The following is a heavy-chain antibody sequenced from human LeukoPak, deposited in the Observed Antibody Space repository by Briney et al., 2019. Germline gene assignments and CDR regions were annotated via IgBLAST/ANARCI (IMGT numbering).Heavy chain of an antibody. J-gene: IGHJ4*02. CDR3: ARMTRNYYDSSGYLTPFDY. CDR2: IYYSGSS. V-gene: IGHV4-31*03. Sequence: SETLSLTCTVSGGSISSGGYYWSWIRQHPGKGLEWIGYIYYSGSSYYNPSLKSRVTISVGTSKNQFSLKLSSVTAADTAVYYCARMTRNYYDSSGYLTPFDYWGQGTLVTVSS. D-gene: IGHD3-22*01. CDR1: GGSISSGGYY.